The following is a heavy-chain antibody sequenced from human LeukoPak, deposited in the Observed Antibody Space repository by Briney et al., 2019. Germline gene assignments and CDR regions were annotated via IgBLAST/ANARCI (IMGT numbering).Heavy chain of an antibody. J-gene: IGHJ4*02. CDR2: IYHSGST. V-gene: IGHV4-38-2*02. CDR1: GYSISSGYY. CDR3: ARLAVAANLFDY. D-gene: IGHD6-19*01. Sequence: PSETLSLTCTVSGYSISSGYYWGWIRQPPGKGLEWIGSIYHSGSTYYNPSLKSRVTISVDTSKNQFSLKLSSVTAADTAVYYCARLAVAANLFDYWGQGTLVTVSS.